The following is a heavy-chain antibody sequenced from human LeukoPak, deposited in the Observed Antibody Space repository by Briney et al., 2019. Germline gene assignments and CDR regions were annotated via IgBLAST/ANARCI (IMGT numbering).Heavy chain of an antibody. Sequence: SETLSLTCTVSGGSISSYYWSWIRQPPGKGLEWIGYIYYSGSTNYNPSLKSRVTILLDTSKNQFSLKLSSVTAADTAVYYCAREKRSLAYYGMDVWGQGTTVTVSS. D-gene: IGHD1-26*01. CDR3: AREKRSLAYYGMDV. V-gene: IGHV4-59*01. J-gene: IGHJ6*02. CDR2: IYYSGST. CDR1: GGSISSYY.